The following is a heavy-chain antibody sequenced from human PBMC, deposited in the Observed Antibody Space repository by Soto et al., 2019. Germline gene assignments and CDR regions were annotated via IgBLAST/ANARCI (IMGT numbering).Heavy chain of an antibody. Sequence: QVQLVQSGAEVKKPGSSVKVSCKASGGTFSSYTISWVRQAPGQGLEWMGRIIPILGIANYAQKFQGRVTXTXAKSTSTAYMELSSLRSEDTAVYYCAGTNGRVTHGYWGQGTLVTVSS. V-gene: IGHV1-69*02. CDR3: AGTNGRVTHGY. D-gene: IGHD2-21*02. CDR2: IIPILGIA. J-gene: IGHJ4*02. CDR1: GGTFSSYT.